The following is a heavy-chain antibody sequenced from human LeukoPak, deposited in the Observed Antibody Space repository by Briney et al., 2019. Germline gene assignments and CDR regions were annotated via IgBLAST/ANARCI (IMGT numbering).Heavy chain of an antibody. Sequence: GGSLRLSCAASGFTFSSYSMNWVRQAPGKGLEWVSFISSSSSYIYYADSVKGRFTISRDNAKNSLYLQMNSLRAEDTAVYYCASSSWTNWFDPWGQGTLVTVSS. CDR1: GFTFSSYS. J-gene: IGHJ5*02. V-gene: IGHV3-21*01. D-gene: IGHD6-13*01. CDR2: ISSSSSYI. CDR3: ASSSWTNWFDP.